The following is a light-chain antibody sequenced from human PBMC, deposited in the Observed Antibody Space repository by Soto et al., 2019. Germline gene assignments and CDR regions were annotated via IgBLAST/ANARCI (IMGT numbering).Light chain of an antibody. CDR3: QQYQTYST. J-gene: IGKJ5*01. V-gene: IGKV1-5*01. CDR2: DAS. CDR1: QSIRSL. Sequence: DIKMSQSPSTLSASVGDRVTITCRASQSIRSLLAWYQQKPGKAPKVLIYDASSLGSGVPSRFSGSGSGTEFTLTISSLQPDDFATYFCQQYQTYSTFGQGTRLENK.